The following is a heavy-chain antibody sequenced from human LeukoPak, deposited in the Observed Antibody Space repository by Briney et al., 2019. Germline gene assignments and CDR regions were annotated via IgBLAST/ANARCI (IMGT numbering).Heavy chain of an antibody. CDR2: IYYSGST. D-gene: IGHD3-10*01. J-gene: IGHJ4*02. Sequence: PSETLSLTCTVSGGSISSYYWRWIRQPPGKGLEWIGDIYYSGSTNYNPSLKSRVTMSVDTSKNQFSLKLSSVTAADTAVYYWARVPPRGSGSYSTDYWGQGTLVTVSS. V-gene: IGHV4-59*01. CDR3: ARVPPRGSGSYSTDY. CDR1: GGSISSYY.